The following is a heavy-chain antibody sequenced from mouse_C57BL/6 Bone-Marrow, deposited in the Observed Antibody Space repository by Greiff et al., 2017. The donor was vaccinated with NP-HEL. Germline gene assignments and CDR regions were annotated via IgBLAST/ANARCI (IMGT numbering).Heavy chain of an antibody. Sequence: EVQVVESGGGLVKPGGSLKLSCAASGFTFSSYAMSWVRQTPEKRLEWVATISDGGSYTYYPDNVKGRFTISRDNAKNNLYLQMSHLKSEDTAMYYCARADYGRVYGGFAYWGQGTLVTVSA. D-gene: IGHD1-1*01. J-gene: IGHJ3*01. V-gene: IGHV5-4*01. CDR3: ARADYGRVYGGFAY. CDR2: ISDGGSYT. CDR1: GFTFSSYA.